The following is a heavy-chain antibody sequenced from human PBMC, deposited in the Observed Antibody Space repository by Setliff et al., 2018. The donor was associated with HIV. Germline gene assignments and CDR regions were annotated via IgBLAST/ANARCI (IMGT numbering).Heavy chain of an antibody. J-gene: IGHJ3*02. CDR2: LYYRGGT. V-gene: IGHV4-39*01. Sequence: SETLSLTCSVSGASIASSNYYWGWVRQPPGKGLEWIGNLYYRGGTSYHNPSLKSRVTTSVDTSKNQFSLRLSSVTAADTAVYYCARAPTGVTNAFDIWGQGTMVTVSS. D-gene: IGHD2-8*02. CDR1: GASIASSNYY. CDR3: ARAPTGVTNAFDI.